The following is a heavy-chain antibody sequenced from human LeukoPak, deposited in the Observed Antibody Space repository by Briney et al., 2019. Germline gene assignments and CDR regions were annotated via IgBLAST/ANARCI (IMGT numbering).Heavy chain of an antibody. CDR1: GFTFISAW. J-gene: IGHJ4*02. Sequence: GGSLRPSCAASGFTFISAWMAWVRQAPGKGLEWVGRIRSKANSYATAYAASVKGRFTISRDDSKNTAYLQMNSLKTEDTAVYYCTRLTPLDHQSYGVHDIWGQGTLVTVSS. D-gene: IGHD5/OR15-5a*01. CDR2: IRSKANSYAT. V-gene: IGHV3-73*01. CDR3: TRLTPLDHQSYGVHDI.